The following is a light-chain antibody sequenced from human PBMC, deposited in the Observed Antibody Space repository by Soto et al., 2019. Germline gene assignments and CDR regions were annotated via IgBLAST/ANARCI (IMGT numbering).Light chain of an antibody. CDR2: GSS. J-gene: IGKJ5*01. CDR1: QSVSSY. CDR3: QQYTNWPPIT. V-gene: IGKV3-15*01. Sequence: EIEMTQSPATLSLSPGERATLSCRASQSVSSYLAWYQQKPGQATRLVIYGSSTRATGVPARFSGSGSGADFTLTISSLQSEDFAVYYCQQYTNWPPITFGQGTRLEIK.